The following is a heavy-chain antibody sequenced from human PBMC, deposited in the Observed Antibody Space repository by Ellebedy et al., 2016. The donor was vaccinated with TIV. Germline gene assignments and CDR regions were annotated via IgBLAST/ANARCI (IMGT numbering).Heavy chain of an antibody. D-gene: IGHD3-22*01. J-gene: IGHJ4*02. CDR1: GGSLSSSGYY. Sequence: MPSETLSLTCTVSGGSLSSSGYYWNWIRQPPGKGLEWIASIYYTGTSYYNPSLKSRVTISVDTSKNQFSLRLTSVTAADTAVYYCARRGNSGFCDSSSCYWGQGALITVSS. CDR2: IYYTGTS. CDR3: ARRGNSGFCDSSSCY. V-gene: IGHV4-39*01.